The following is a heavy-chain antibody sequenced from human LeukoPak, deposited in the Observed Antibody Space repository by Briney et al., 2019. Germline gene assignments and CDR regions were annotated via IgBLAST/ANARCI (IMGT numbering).Heavy chain of an antibody. Sequence: SETLSLTCTVSGGSISSHYWSWIRQPPGKGLEWIGYIYYSGSTNYNPSLKSRVTISVDTSKNQFSLKLSSVTAADTAVYYCAVGDRYSYAWFDIWGQGTMVTVSS. V-gene: IGHV4-59*11. CDR3: AVGDRYSYAWFDI. CDR1: GGSISSHY. J-gene: IGHJ3*02. D-gene: IGHD5-18*01. CDR2: IYYSGST.